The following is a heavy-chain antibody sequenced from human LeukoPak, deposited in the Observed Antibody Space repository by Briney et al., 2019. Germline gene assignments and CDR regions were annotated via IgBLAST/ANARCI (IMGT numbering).Heavy chain of an antibody. CDR1: GGSISSSNW. Sequence: PSETLSLTCAVSGGSISSSNWWSWVRQPPGKGLEWIGEIYHSGSTNYNPSLKSRVTISVDKSKNQFSLKLSSVTAADTAVYYCARRGSSWSLPFDYWGQGTLVTASP. J-gene: IGHJ4*02. CDR2: IYHSGST. V-gene: IGHV4-4*02. CDR3: ARRGSSWSLPFDY. D-gene: IGHD6-13*01.